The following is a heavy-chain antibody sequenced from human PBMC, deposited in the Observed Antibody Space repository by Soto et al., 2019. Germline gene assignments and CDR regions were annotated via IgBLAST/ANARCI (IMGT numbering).Heavy chain of an antibody. CDR2: IHSSGST. Sequence: SETLSLTCSVSGASISGYFWSWIRQPAGKGLEWIGRIHSSGSTNYNPSLKTRVTMSIDTSEKQFSLILSSVTAADTAVYYCGRGLFMVGGVIIPAFDYCGRGIRVAVS. J-gene: IGHJ4*02. D-gene: IGHD3-10*01. CDR3: GRGLFMVGGVIIPAFDY. V-gene: IGHV4-4*07. CDR1: GASISGYF.